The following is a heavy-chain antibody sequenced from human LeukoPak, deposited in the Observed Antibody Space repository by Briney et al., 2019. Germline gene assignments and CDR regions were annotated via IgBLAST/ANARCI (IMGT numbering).Heavy chain of an antibody. CDR3: ASTGYSDEYYYGMDV. D-gene: IGHD5-18*01. CDR1: GFTFSSYS. V-gene: IGHV3-21*01. CDR2: TSSSSSHI. J-gene: IGHJ6*02. Sequence: PGGSLRLSCAASGFTFSSYSMNWVRQAPGKGLEWVSSTSSSSSHIYYADSVKGRFTISRDNAKKSLYLQMNSLRAEDTAVYYCASTGYSDEYYYGMDVWGQGTTVTVSS.